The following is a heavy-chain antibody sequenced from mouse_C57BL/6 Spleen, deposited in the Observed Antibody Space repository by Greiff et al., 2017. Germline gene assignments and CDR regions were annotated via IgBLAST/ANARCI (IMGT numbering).Heavy chain of an antibody. CDR2: ISDGGSYT. D-gene: IGHD2-2*01. V-gene: IGHV5-4*03. Sequence: EVKVVESGGGLVKPGGSLKLSCAASGFTFSSYAMSWVRQTPEKRLEWVATISDGGSYTYYPDNVKGRFTISRDNAKNNLYLQMSHLKSEDTAMYYCARGDYGYGAWFAYWGQGTLVTVSA. J-gene: IGHJ3*01. CDR1: GFTFSSYA. CDR3: ARGDYGYGAWFAY.